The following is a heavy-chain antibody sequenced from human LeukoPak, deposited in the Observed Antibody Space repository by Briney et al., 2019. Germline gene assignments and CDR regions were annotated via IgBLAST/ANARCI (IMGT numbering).Heavy chain of an antibody. J-gene: IGHJ4*02. Sequence: SETLSLTCTVSGGSISSSSYYWGWIRQPPGKGLEWIGSIYYSGSTYYNPSLKSRVTISVDTSKNQFSLKLSSVTAADTAVYYCARSSSRIHFDYWGQGTLVTVSS. CDR2: IYYSGST. D-gene: IGHD6-13*01. V-gene: IGHV4-39*01. CDR1: GGSISSSSYY. CDR3: ARSSSRIHFDY.